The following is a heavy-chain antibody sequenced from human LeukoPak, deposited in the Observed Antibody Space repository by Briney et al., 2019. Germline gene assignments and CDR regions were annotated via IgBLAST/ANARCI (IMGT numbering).Heavy chain of an antibody. D-gene: IGHD3-10*01. CDR2: IYHSGST. CDR3: ARDGSFGLAGYFDY. Sequence: SETLSLTCAVSGGSISSGGYSWSWIRQPPGKGLEWIGYIYHSGSTYYNPSLKSRVTISVDRSKNQFSLKLSSVTAADTAVYYCARDGSFGLAGYFDYWGQGTLVTVSS. J-gene: IGHJ4*02. CDR1: GGSISSGGYS. V-gene: IGHV4-30-2*01.